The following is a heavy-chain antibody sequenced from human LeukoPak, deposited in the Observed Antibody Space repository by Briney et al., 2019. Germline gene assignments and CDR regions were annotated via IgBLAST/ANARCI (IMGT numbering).Heavy chain of an antibody. V-gene: IGHV4-34*01. Sequence: GSLRLSCAASGFTVITNDMTWVRQSPGKGLEWIAEIDHRGDTNYNPSVKSRVTISVDTSKNQFSLKVRSLSAADTAVYYCARGATISETGYFDFWGQGTLVTVSS. CDR2: IDHRGDT. CDR1: GFTVITND. CDR3: ARGATISETGYFDF. J-gene: IGHJ4*03. D-gene: IGHD5-24*01.